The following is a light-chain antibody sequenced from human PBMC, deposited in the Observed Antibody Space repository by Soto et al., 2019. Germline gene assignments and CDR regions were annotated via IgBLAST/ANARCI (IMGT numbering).Light chain of an antibody. Sequence: QSALTQPRSVSGSLGQSVTLSCTGTRSDVGGYNYVSWYQQYPGKAPKVMIYDVSKRPSGVPDRFSGSKSGSTATLTISGLQAEDEADYYCCSYAGDYTWVFGGGTKLTVL. CDR1: RSDVGGYNY. V-gene: IGLV2-11*01. J-gene: IGLJ3*02. CDR2: DVS. CDR3: CSYAGDYTWV.